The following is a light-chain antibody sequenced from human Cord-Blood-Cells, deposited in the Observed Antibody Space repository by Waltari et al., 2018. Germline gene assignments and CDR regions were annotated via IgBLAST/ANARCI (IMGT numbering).Light chain of an antibody. J-gene: IGKJ2*01. CDR3: QQSYSTPRT. V-gene: IGKV1-39*01. Sequence: DIQMTQYPSSLSASVGDRVTIICRASQSISSYLNWYQQKPGKAPKLLIYAASSLQSGVPSRFSGSGSGTDFTLTISSLQPEDFATYYCQQSYSTPRTFGQGTKLEIK. CDR2: AAS. CDR1: QSISSY.